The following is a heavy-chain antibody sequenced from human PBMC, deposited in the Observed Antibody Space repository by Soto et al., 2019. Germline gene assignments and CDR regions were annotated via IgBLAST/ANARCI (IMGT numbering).Heavy chain of an antibody. CDR3: ARFYGSGSYSRFGT. Sequence: GPSQTISCKGSGYSFTRYWMDCVRQMPGKGLEWTGIIYPGDSDTRYSPSFQGQVTISADKSISTAYLQWSSLKASDTAMYYFARFYGSGSYSRFGTCGQGSLVTVS. J-gene: IGHJ5*02. V-gene: IGHV5-51*01. D-gene: IGHD3-10*01. CDR1: GYSFTRYW. CDR2: IYPGDSDT.